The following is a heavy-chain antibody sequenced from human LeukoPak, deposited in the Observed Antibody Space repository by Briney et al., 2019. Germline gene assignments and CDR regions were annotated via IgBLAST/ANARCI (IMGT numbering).Heavy chain of an antibody. CDR3: AKGEGYSSGWSLGYFDY. CDR1: GFTFSSYW. Sequence: PGGSLRLSCAASGFTFSSYWMSWVRQAPGKGLEWVANIKQDGSEKYYVDSVKGRFTISRDNAKNSLYLQMNSLRAEDTAVYYCAKGEGYSSGWSLGYFDYWGQGTLVTVSS. D-gene: IGHD6-19*01. V-gene: IGHV3-7*03. CDR2: IKQDGSEK. J-gene: IGHJ4*02.